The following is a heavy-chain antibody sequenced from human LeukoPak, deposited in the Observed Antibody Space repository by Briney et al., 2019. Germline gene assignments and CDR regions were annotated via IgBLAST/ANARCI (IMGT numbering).Heavy chain of an antibody. V-gene: IGHV1-8*01. CDR1: GYTFTSYD. J-gene: IGHJ6*03. Sequence: ASVKVSCKASGYTFTSYDINWVRQAPGQGLEWMGWMNPSSGNTGYAQKFQGRVTMTRNTSISTAYMELSSLRSEDTAVYYCARGLPPYYYMDVWGKGTTVTVSS. CDR2: MNPSSGNT. CDR3: ARGLPPYYYMDV.